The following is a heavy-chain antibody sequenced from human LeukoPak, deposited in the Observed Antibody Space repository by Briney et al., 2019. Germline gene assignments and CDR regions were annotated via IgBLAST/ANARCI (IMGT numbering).Heavy chain of an antibody. V-gene: IGHV1-2*02. D-gene: IGHD2-2*01. CDR3: ASGYCSSTSCYGPVHAFDI. CDR1: GYTFTGYY. Sequence: ASVKVSCKASGYTFTGYYIHWVRQAPGQGLEWMGWINPNSGGTNYAQKFQGRVTMTRDTSISTAYMELSRLRSEDTAVYYCASGYCSSTSCYGPVHAFDIWGQGTMVTVSS. J-gene: IGHJ3*02. CDR2: INPNSGGT.